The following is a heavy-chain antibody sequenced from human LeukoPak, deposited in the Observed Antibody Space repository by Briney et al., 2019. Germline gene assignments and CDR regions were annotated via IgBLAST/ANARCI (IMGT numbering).Heavy chain of an antibody. CDR1: GFTLSTYT. D-gene: IGHD3-9*01. V-gene: IGHV3-21*01. Sequence: GGSLRLSSAASGFTLSTYTMNWVRQAPGKGLEWVSSISTSSSYLYYADSVKGRFTSSRDNAKNSLYLQMNSLRAEDTAVYYCARDGVLRNFGPSWGQGTLVTVSS. J-gene: IGHJ5*02. CDR3: ARDGVLRNFGPS. CDR2: ISTSSSYL.